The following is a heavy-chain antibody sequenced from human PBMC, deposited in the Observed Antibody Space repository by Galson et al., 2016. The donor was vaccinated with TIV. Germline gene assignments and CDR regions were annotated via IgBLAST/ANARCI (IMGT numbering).Heavy chain of an antibody. V-gene: IGHV1-18*04. CDR3: ARDRLSVLTAILFDY. CDR1: GYTFSHYF. CDR2: ISGYDTNT. J-gene: IGHJ4*02. Sequence: SVKVSCKASGYTFSHYFMHWVRQAPGQGLEWMGWISGYDTNTEYVQKLQDRVTMTKDTSTSTAYMELRCLRSDDTAVYYCARDRLSVLTAILFDYWGQGTLVTVSS. D-gene: IGHD2-21*02.